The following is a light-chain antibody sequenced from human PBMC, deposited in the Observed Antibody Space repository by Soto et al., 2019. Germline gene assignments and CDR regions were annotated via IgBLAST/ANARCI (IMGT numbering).Light chain of an antibody. CDR1: QSISSW. V-gene: IGKV1-5*01. CDR2: DAS. CDR3: QQYNSYSLT. Sequence: DIQMTQSPSTLSASVGDRVAISCRASQSISSWLAWYQQKPGKAPKLLIYDASSLESGVPSRFSGSGSGTEFTLTISSLQPDDFATYYCQQYNSYSLTFGGGTKVDI. J-gene: IGKJ4*01.